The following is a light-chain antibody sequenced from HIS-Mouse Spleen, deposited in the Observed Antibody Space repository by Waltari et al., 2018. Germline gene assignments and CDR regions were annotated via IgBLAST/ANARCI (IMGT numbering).Light chain of an antibody. J-gene: IGLJ2*01. V-gene: IGLV3-10*01. Sequence: SYELTQPPSVSVSPGQTARITCSGDALPKKYAYWYQQKSGQAPVLVIYEDSKRPSGIPDRFSGSSSGTMATLTICGAQVEDEADYYCYSTDSSGNHRVFGGGTKLTVL. CDR2: EDS. CDR1: ALPKKY. CDR3: YSTDSSGNHRV.